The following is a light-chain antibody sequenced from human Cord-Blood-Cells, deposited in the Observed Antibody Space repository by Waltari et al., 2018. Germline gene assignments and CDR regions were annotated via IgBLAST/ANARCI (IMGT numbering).Light chain of an antibody. J-gene: IGKJ5*01. V-gene: IGKV3-11*01. CDR2: DAS. CDR1: QSVSSY. CDR3: QQRSNPIT. Sequence: EIVLTQSPATLSLSPGERATLSCRASQSVSSYLAWYQQKPGQAPRLLIYDASNGATGIPARFSGSGSGTDFTLTISSLEPEDFAVYYCQQRSNPITFGQGTRLEIK.